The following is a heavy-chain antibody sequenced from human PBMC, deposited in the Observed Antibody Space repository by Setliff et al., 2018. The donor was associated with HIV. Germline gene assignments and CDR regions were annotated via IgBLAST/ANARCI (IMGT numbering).Heavy chain of an antibody. V-gene: IGHV1-69*10. D-gene: IGHD2-8*01. CDR3: ARTPYCTNGLCYKYYFDY. CDR1: GYTFPDYG. J-gene: IGHJ4*02. Sequence: SVKVSCKASGYTFPDYGISWVRQAPGQGLEWMGGIIPILGIANYAQKFQGRVTITADKSTSTAHMELSSLRSEDTAVYYCARTPYCTNGLCYKYYFDYWGQGTLVTVSS. CDR2: IIPILGIA.